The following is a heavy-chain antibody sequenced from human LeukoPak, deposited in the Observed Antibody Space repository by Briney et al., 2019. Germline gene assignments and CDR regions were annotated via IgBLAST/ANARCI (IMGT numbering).Heavy chain of an antibody. Sequence: ASVKVSCKVSGYTPTELSMHWVRQAPGKGLEWMGGFDPEDGETIYAQKFQGRVTMTEDTSTDTAYMEQSSLRSEDTAVYYCATDLASIAAAGNSDYWGQGTLVTVSS. J-gene: IGHJ4*02. D-gene: IGHD6-13*01. CDR2: FDPEDGET. V-gene: IGHV1-24*01. CDR1: GYTPTELS. CDR3: ATDLASIAAAGNSDY.